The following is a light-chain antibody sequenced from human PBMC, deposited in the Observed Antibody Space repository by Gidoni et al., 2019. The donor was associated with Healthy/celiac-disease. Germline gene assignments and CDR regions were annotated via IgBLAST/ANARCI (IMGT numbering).Light chain of an antibody. Sequence: EIVLTQSPGTLSLSPGERATLSCRASQSVSSSYLAWYQQKPGQAPRLLIYGASSRATGIPDRFSGSGSGTDFTLTISRLEPEDFAVYYCQQYGSSLRITFXXXTRLEIK. J-gene: IGKJ5*01. V-gene: IGKV3-20*01. CDR1: QSVSSSY. CDR3: QQYGSSLRIT. CDR2: GAS.